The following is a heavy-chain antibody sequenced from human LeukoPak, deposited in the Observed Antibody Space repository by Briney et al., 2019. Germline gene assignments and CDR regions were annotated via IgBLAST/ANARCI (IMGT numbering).Heavy chain of an antibody. Sequence: SETLSLTCTVSGGSISSYYWSWIRQPAGQGLECIGRIYTSGSTNYYPSLKSRVTMSVDTFKNQFSLKLSSVTAADTAVYYCARGGGYGDYGYVDNWGQGTLVTVSS. J-gene: IGHJ4*02. CDR1: GGSISSYY. D-gene: IGHD4-17*01. CDR2: IYTSGST. V-gene: IGHV4-4*07. CDR3: ARGGGYGDYGYVDN.